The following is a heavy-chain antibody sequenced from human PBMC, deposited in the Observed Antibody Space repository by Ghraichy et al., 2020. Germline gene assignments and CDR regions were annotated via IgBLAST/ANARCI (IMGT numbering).Heavy chain of an antibody. CDR1: GYFISSGYY. D-gene: IGHD3-22*01. Sequence: SETLSLTCTVSGYFISSGYYWGWIRQPPGKGLEWIGSIYHSGSTYYNPSLKSRVTISVDTSKNQFSLKLSSVTAADTAVYYCARGSSRIVVVITGVGRGPMFDPWGQGTLVTVSS. CDR2: IYHSGST. V-gene: IGHV4-38-2*02. CDR3: ARGSSRIVVVITGVGRGPMFDP. J-gene: IGHJ5*02.